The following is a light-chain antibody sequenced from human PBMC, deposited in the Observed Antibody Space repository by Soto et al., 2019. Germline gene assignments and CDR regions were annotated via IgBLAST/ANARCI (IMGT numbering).Light chain of an antibody. Sequence: DVVVTQSPLSLPVTLGQPASISCRSSQGLLYSDGNTYLSWFQQRPGQSPRRLIYKVSDRDSGVPDRFSGSGSGTDFTLKISGVEADDVGVYYCLQGTHWPWTFGQGTKVEI. J-gene: IGKJ1*01. CDR2: KVS. CDR1: QGLLYSDGNTY. CDR3: LQGTHWPWT. V-gene: IGKV2-30*01.